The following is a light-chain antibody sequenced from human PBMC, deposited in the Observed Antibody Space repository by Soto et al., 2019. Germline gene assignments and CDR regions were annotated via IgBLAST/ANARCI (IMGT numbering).Light chain of an antibody. V-gene: IGLV1-44*01. CDR2: GSN. J-gene: IGLJ1*01. CDR1: NSNIGSNA. CDR3: AAFDDSLNGYA. Sequence: QSVLTQPPSTSGTPGQRVSISCSGSNSNIGSNAVNLYQQLPGTAPKLLIYGSNQRPSGVPDRFSGSKSGTSASLAISGLQSEDEADYYCAAFDDSLNGYAFGTGTKLTVL.